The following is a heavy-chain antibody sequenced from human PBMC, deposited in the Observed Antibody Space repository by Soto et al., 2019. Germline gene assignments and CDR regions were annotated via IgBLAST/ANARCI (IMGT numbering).Heavy chain of an antibody. J-gene: IGHJ5*02. D-gene: IGHD2-15*01. CDR1: GDSISSNNW. CDR3: GKVLNSGRRLSP. V-gene: IGHV4-4*02. Sequence: QVQLQESGPGLVTPSGTLSLTCDVSGDSISSNNWWPWVRQPPGKGLEWIGEIHHSATTNYNPSLKSRVTMSVDQSRTPFSLQLNSVTDADTADYYCGKVLNSGRRLSPWGQGTLVTVSS. CDR2: IHHSATT.